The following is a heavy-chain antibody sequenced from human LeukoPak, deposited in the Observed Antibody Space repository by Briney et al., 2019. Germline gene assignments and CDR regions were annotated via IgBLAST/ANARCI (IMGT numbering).Heavy chain of an antibody. CDR2: SSGSGGST. CDR1: GFTLSSYA. V-gene: IGHV3-23*01. Sequence: PGGSLRLSCAASGFTLSSYAMNWVRQAPGKGPEWVSVSSGSGGSTYYADSVKGRFTISRDNSKNTLFLQMNSLEAEDTAVYYCAKARGDDYYGMDVWGQGTTVTVS. J-gene: IGHJ6*02. CDR3: AKARGDDYYGMDV.